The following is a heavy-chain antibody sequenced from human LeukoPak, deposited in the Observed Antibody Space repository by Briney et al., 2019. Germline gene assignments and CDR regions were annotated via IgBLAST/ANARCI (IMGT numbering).Heavy chain of an antibody. Sequence: SETLSLTCTVSGGSISSYYWSWIRQPAGKGLEWIGRIYTSGDTKYNPSLKSRVTISVGASNNQFSLKLTSVTAADTAVYYCASGDYGAGSPVMRYWGHGTLVIVSS. CDR1: GGSISSYY. V-gene: IGHV4-4*07. J-gene: IGHJ4*01. CDR2: IYTSGDT. D-gene: IGHD3-10*01. CDR3: ASGDYGAGSPVMRY.